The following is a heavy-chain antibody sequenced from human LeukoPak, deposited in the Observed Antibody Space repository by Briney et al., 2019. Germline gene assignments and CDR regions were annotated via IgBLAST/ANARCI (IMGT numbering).Heavy chain of an antibody. V-gene: IGHV1-69*06. CDR3: ARGPWLRFPWDWFDP. Sequence: ASVKVSCKASGGTFSSYAISGVRQAPCQGLDWMGGIIPIFGTANYAQKFQGRVTITADKSTSTAYMELSSLRSEDTAVYYCARGPWLRFPWDWFDPWGQGTLVTVSS. J-gene: IGHJ5*02. D-gene: IGHD3-16*01. CDR1: GGTFSSYA. CDR2: IIPIFGTA.